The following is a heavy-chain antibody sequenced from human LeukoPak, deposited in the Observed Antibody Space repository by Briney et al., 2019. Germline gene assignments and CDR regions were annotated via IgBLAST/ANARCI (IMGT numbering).Heavy chain of an antibody. CDR3: ARDLPLTGSSSWFTRGPDAFDI. V-gene: IGHV3-11*01. D-gene: IGHD6-13*01. Sequence: GGSLRLSCAASGFTFSDYYMSWIRQAPGKGLEWVSYISSSGSTIYYADSVKGRFTISRDNAKNSLYLQMNSLRAEDTAVYYCARDLPLTGSSSWFTRGPDAFDIWGQGTMVTVSS. J-gene: IGHJ3*02. CDR2: ISSSGSTI. CDR1: GFTFSDYY.